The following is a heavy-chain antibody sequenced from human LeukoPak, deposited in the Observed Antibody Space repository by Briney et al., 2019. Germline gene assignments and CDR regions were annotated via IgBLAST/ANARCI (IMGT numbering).Heavy chain of an antibody. CDR3: ARLGSGYDLSDYFDY. CDR1: GGSISSSSYY. CDR2: IYYSGST. Sequence: SETLSLTCTVSGGSISSSSYYWGWIRQPPGKGLEWIGSIYYSGSTYYNPSLKSRVTISVDTSKNQFSLKLSSVTAADTAVYYCARLGSGYDLSDYFDYWGQGTLVTVSS. J-gene: IGHJ4*02. D-gene: IGHD5-12*01. V-gene: IGHV4-39*07.